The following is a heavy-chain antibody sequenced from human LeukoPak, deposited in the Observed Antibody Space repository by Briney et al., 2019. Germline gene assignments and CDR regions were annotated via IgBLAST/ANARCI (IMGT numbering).Heavy chain of an antibody. V-gene: IGHV3-48*02. D-gene: IGHD2-21*01. CDR1: GFTFSSYS. CDR3: AKEAGCGLDY. CDR2: ISSSSSST. J-gene: IGHJ4*02. Sequence: GGSLRLSCAASGFTFSSYSMNWVRQAPGKGLEWVSYISSSSSSTYYADSVKGRFTISRDNAKNSLYLQMNSLRDEDTAVYYCAKEAGCGLDYWGQGTLVTVSS.